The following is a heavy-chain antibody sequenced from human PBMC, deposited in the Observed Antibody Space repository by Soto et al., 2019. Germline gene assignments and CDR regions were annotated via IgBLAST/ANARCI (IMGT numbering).Heavy chain of an antibody. CDR1: SDSITGDY. J-gene: IGHJ4*02. Sequence: SETLSLTCSVSSDSITGDYWSWIRQSPGKGLEWIGYVSHSGKVKYHPSLKSRATASVDASKRQVSLKLISVTAADTAIYYCANTDISGSYYGFTFDYWGQGTPVTVSS. CDR3: ANTDISGSYYGFTFDY. D-gene: IGHD1-26*01. V-gene: IGHV4-59*01. CDR2: VSHSGKV.